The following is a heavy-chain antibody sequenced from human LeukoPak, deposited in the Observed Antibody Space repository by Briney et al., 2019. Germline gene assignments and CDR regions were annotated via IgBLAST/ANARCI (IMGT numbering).Heavy chain of an antibody. CDR1: GGTFSRYA. CDR3: ARVMGVFGPAFDI. D-gene: IGHD3/OR15-3a*01. V-gene: IGHV1-18*01. Sequence: ASVKVSCKASGGTFSRYAISWVRQAPGQGLEWMGWISAYNGNTNYAQKLQGRVTMTTDTSTSTAYMELRSPRSDDTAVYYCARVMGVFGPAFDIWGQGTMVTVSS. CDR2: ISAYNGNT. J-gene: IGHJ3*02.